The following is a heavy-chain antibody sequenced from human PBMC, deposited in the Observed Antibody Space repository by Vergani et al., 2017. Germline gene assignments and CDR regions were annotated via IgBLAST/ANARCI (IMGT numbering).Heavy chain of an antibody. CDR1: GDSVISTDYH. CDR3: ASKRGACRAAYCHSYDF. V-gene: IGHV4-39*01. D-gene: IGHD2-15*01. CDR2: VDYSGST. Sequence: QVQLQESGPGLVKPSETLPLTCTVSGDSVISTDYHWGWIRQPPGKGLEWIGSVDYSGSTSYNPSLESRISISFETPKNQFSLRLTSVTAADTAVYYCASKRGACRAAYCHSYDFWGPGTLVGVSS. J-gene: IGHJ4*02.